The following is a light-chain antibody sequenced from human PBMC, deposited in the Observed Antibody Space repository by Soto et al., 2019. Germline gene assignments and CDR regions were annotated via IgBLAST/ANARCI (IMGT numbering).Light chain of an antibody. J-gene: IGLJ1*01. V-gene: IGLV2-14*01. CDR3: ISYTSSSTLYV. CDR2: EVS. Sequence: QSVLTEPASVSGSPGQSITISCSGASSDVGGYNYVSWYQQHPGNAPKLMIYEVSNRPSGVSNRFSGSKSGNTASLTISGLXAEDEADYYCISYTSSSTLYVFGTGTKVTVL. CDR1: SSDVGGYNY.